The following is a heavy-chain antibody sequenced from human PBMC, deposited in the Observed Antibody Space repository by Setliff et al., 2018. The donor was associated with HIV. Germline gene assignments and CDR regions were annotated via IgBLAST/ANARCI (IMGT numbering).Heavy chain of an antibody. V-gene: IGHV3-7*03. CDR2: TKFDGSES. D-gene: IGHD3-10*01. CDR3: ARSPRGTGGHYYFDE. CDR1: GLTFNRYW. J-gene: IGHJ4*02. Sequence: GGSLRLSCVASGLTFNRYWMSWVRQVPGKGLEWVSNTKFDGSESYYVDSVKGRFIASTDNAKNSLFLEMNSLKASDTAIYYCARSPRGTGGHYYFDEWGQGTVDTVSS.